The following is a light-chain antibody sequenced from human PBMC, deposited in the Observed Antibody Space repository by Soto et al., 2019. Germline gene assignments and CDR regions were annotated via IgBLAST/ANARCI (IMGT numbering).Light chain of an antibody. CDR2: GAS. J-gene: IGKJ1*01. CDR1: QTISSNY. Sequence: ETVLTQSPGTLSLSPGERATLSCRASQTISSNYLAWYRQTPGQSPRLRIYGASNSAPGIADRFSGSCSGTDFTLIISRLEPEDFALYYCQKYGSSPWTFGQGTKVEIK. V-gene: IGKV3-20*01. CDR3: QKYGSSPWT.